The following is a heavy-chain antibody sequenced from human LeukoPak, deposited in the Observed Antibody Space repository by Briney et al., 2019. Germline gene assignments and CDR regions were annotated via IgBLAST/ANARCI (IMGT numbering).Heavy chain of an antibody. Sequence: PSETLSLTCTVSGGSISSYYWSWIRQPPGKGLEWIGYIYYSGSTNYNPSLKSRVTISVDTSKNQFSLKLSSVTAADTAVYYCARLDNFWSGQGWFDPWGQGTLVTVSS. CDR2: IYYSGST. D-gene: IGHD3-3*01. CDR3: ARLDNFWSGQGWFDP. CDR1: GGSISSYY. J-gene: IGHJ5*02. V-gene: IGHV4-59*08.